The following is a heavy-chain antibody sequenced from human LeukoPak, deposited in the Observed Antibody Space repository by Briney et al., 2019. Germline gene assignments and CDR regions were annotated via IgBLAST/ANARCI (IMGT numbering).Heavy chain of an antibody. Sequence: ASVKVSCKASGYTFTSYDINWVRQAPGQGLEWMGWISAYNGNTNYAQKLQGRVTMTTDTSTSTAYMELRSLRSDDTAVYYCARALLTTRWYFDLWGRGTLVTVSS. J-gene: IGHJ2*01. V-gene: IGHV1-18*01. CDR1: GYTFTSYD. CDR3: ARALLTTRWYFDL. D-gene: IGHD4/OR15-4a*01. CDR2: ISAYNGNT.